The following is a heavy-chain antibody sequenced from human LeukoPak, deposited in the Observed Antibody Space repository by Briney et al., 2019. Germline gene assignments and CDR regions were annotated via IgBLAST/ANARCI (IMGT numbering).Heavy chain of an antibody. CDR3: ATDPSVVPAAITDY. CDR2: ISVNNDIT. J-gene: IGHJ4*02. Sequence: ASVKVSCKASGYAFGFYGISWVRQAPGQGLEWMGWISVNNDITHYAQKFQGRVTMTTDTSTSTAYMEVRSLRSEDTAVYYCATDPSVVPAAITDYWGQGTLVTVSS. CDR1: GYAFGFYG. D-gene: IGHD2-2*01. V-gene: IGHV1-18*01.